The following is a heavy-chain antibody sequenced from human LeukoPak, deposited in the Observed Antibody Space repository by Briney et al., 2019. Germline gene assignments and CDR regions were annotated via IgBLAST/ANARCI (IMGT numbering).Heavy chain of an antibody. J-gene: IGHJ4*02. V-gene: IGHV3-21*01. D-gene: IGHD6-13*01. Sequence: GGSLRLSCAASGFTFSSYSMNWVRQAPGKGLEWVSSISSSSSYIYYADSVKGRFTISSDNAKNSLYLQMNSLRAEDTAVYYCARDRGVGQQLGRTLDYWGQGTLVTVSS. CDR1: GFTFSSYS. CDR2: ISSSSSYI. CDR3: ARDRGVGQQLGRTLDY.